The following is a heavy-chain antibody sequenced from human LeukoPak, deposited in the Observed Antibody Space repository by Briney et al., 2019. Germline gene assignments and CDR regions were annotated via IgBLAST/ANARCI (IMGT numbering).Heavy chain of an antibody. J-gene: IGHJ6*02. V-gene: IGHV4-4*07. CDR3: ARDRTRDSSSWYPGVYGMDV. Sequence: SETLSLTCTVSGGSISSYYWSWIRQPAGKGLEWIGRIYTSGSTNYNPSLKSRVTMSVDTSKNQFSLKLSSVTAADTAVHYCARDRTRDSSSWYPGVYGMDVWGQGTTVTVSS. CDR1: GGSISSYY. CDR2: IYTSGST. D-gene: IGHD6-13*01.